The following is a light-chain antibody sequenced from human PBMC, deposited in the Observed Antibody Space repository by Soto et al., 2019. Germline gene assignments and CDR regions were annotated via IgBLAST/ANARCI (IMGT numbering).Light chain of an antibody. Sequence: ESEMTQSPATLSVSPGERATLSCRASQTVSTNLAWYQQKPGQAPRLLIYAASTRATGIPARFSGSGSGTEFALTSSSPQSEDSAVYYCQQYHNWPWAFGQGTKVDIK. J-gene: IGKJ1*01. V-gene: IGKV3-15*01. CDR2: AAS. CDR3: QQYHNWPWA. CDR1: QTVSTN.